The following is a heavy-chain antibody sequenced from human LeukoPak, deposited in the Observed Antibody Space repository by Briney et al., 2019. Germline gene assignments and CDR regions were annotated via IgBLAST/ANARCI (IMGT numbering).Heavy chain of an antibody. D-gene: IGHD4-17*01. Sequence: ASVKVPCKASGYTFTGYYMHWVRQAPGQGLEWMGWINPISGLTNYAQKFQGRVTMTRDMSMSTAYMELSRLTSDDTAVYYCARVGSPSTVTTSNYYMDVWGKGTTVTVSS. J-gene: IGHJ6*03. CDR2: INPISGLT. CDR1: GYTFTGYY. CDR3: ARVGSPSTVTTSNYYMDV. V-gene: IGHV1-2*02.